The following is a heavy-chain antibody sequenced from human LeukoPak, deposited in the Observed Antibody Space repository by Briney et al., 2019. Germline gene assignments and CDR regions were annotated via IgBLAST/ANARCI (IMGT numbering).Heavy chain of an antibody. CDR1: GGTFSSYA. J-gene: IGHJ4*02. Sequence: ASVKVSCKASGGTFSSYAISWVQQPPGQGLEWMGGIIPIFGTANYAQKFQGRVTITADESTSTAYMELRSLRSEDTAVYYCARDRGHSNSWWLFDYWGQGTLLTVSS. CDR3: ARDRGHSNSWWLFDY. V-gene: IGHV1-69*13. CDR2: IIPIFGTA. D-gene: IGHD6-13*01.